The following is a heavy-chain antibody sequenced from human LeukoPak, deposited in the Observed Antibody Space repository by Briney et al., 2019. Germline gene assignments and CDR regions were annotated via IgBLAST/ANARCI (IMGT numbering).Heavy chain of an antibody. D-gene: IGHD6-19*01. Sequence: GGSLRLSCAASGFTLSTYWMNWVRQAPGKGLEWVATIKQDGSEKYYVDSVKGRFTISRDNSKNTLYLQMNSLRAEDTAVYYCARVLDSSGWTPWFDYWGQGTLVTVSS. CDR2: IKQDGSEK. CDR3: ARVLDSSGWTPWFDY. V-gene: IGHV3-7*03. CDR1: GFTLSTYW. J-gene: IGHJ4*02.